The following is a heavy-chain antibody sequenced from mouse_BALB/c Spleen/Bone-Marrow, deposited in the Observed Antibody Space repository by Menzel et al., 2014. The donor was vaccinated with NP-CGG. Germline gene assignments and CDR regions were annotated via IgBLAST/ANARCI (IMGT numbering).Heavy chain of an antibody. CDR3: ARAVYGNFDY. CDR1: GFTFSDFY. J-gene: IGHJ2*01. D-gene: IGHD2-1*01. V-gene: IGHV7-1*02. CDR2: SRNKVNDYTT. Sequence: EVQVVESGGGLVQPGGSLRLSCATSGFTFSDFYMEWVRQPPGKRLEWIAASRNKVNDYTTEYSASVMGRFIVSRDTSQSILYLQMNALRAEDTAIYYCARAVYGNFDYWGQGTTLTVSS.